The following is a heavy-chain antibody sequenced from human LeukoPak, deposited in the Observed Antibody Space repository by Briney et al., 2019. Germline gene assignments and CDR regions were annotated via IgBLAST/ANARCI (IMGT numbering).Heavy chain of an antibody. J-gene: IGHJ5*02. CDR2: INPNSGGT. D-gene: IGHD3-10*01. Sequence: ASVKVSCKASGYTFTGYYMHWVRQAPGQGLEWMGWINPNSGGTNYAQKFQGRVTMTRDTSISTAYMELSRLRSDDTAVYYCARGAPHGIGYYGSGSYSGSRDWFDPWGQGTLVTVSS. CDR1: GYTFTGYY. V-gene: IGHV1-2*02. CDR3: ARGAPHGIGYYGSGSYSGSRDWFDP.